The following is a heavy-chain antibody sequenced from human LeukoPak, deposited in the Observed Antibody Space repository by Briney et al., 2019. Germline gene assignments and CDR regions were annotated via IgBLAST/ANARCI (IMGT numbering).Heavy chain of an antibody. D-gene: IGHD6-13*01. CDR1: GYTFTSYG. V-gene: IGHV1-18*01. CDR2: ISAYNGNT. Sequence: AASVKVSCKASGYTFTSYGISWVRQAPGQGLEWMGWISAYNGNTNYAQKLQGRVTMTTDTSTSTAYMELRSLRSDDTAVYYCARRLLKDGHSSSWGDYWGQGTLVTVSS. J-gene: IGHJ4*02. CDR3: ARRLLKDGHSSSWGDY.